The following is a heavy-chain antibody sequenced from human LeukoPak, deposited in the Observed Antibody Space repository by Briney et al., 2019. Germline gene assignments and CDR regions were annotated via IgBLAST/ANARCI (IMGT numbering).Heavy chain of an antibody. V-gene: IGHV1-46*01. CDR2: INPSGGRI. CDR1: GYTFTSYY. J-gene: IGHJ4*02. D-gene: IGHD6-13*01. CDR3: ARDFRGSEYSSSWYDRNPFGY. Sequence: ASVKVSCKASGYTFTSYYIHWVRQAPGQGLEWMGIINPSGGRISNAQKFQGRITLTRDTSTSTVYMELSSLRSEDTAVYYCARDFRGSEYSSSWYDRNPFGYWGQGTLVTVSS.